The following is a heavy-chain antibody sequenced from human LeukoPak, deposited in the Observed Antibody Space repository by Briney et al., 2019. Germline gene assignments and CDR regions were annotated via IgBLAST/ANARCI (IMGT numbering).Heavy chain of an antibody. V-gene: IGHV3-7*01. J-gene: IGHJ3*01. CDR2: VKQDESEK. CDR3: ARDRSDVLTGYNDAFDF. CDR1: GFTFSSYW. D-gene: IGHD3-9*01. Sequence: PGGSLRLSCAASGFTFSSYWMSWVRQAPGKGLEWVANVKQDESEKYYAHSVKGRFTISRDNAKNSLYLAMNSLRADDTAVYYCARDRSDVLTGYNDAFDFRGQGTMVTVSS.